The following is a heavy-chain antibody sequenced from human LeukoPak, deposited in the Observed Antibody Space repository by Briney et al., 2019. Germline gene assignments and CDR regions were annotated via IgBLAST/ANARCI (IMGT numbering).Heavy chain of an antibody. Sequence: GGSLRLSCAASGFTFTSYALHWVRQAPGQRLEWMGWINTGNGNTKYSQKFQGRVTITRDTSANIAYMDLSSLRSEDTAVYYCARPMDTAFDAFDIWGQGTMVTVSS. CDR3: ARPMDTAFDAFDI. D-gene: IGHD5-18*01. V-gene: IGHV1-3*04. J-gene: IGHJ3*02. CDR1: GFTFTSYA. CDR2: INTGNGNT.